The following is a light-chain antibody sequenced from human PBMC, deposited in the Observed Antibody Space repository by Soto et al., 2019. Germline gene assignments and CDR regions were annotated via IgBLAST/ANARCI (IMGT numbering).Light chain of an antibody. J-gene: IGKJ2*01. CDR2: DAS. CDR1: QSISSW. CDR3: QR. Sequence: DIQMTQSPSTLSASVGDRVTITCRASQSISSWLAWYQQKPGKAPKLLIYDASSLESGVPSRFSGSGSGTEFTLTIRSLQPDDFATYYCQRLGHGTKLEIK. V-gene: IGKV1-5*01.